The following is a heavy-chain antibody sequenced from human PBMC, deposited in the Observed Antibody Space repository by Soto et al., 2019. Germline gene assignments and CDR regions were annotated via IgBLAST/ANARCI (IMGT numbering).Heavy chain of an antibody. D-gene: IGHD4-17*01. Sequence: EVQLVESGGGLVQPGGSLRLSGAVSGFTVSSNYMSWVRQAPGKGLKWVSVIYSGGSTYYADSVKGRFTISRDKSKNTLYLQMNSLRAEDTAVYYCAREGIRSPLYYWGQGTLVTVSS. CDR3: AREGIRSPLYY. J-gene: IGHJ4*02. CDR1: GFTVSSNY. CDR2: IYSGGST. V-gene: IGHV3-66*01.